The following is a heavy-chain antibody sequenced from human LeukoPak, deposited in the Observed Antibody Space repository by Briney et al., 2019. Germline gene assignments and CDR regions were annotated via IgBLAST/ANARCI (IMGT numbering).Heavy chain of an antibody. CDR2: TSYDGNNQ. D-gene: IGHD5-24*01. Sequence: PGRSLRLSCSTAGFTLSNSVIHWVRQAPGKGLEWVAVTSYDGNNQYYADSVKGRCTISRDDSKNTVYLQMNSLRPDDTAVYYCARSPNYYYFDSWGQGTLVTVSS. CDR1: GFTLSNSV. V-gene: IGHV3-30*04. CDR3: ARSPNYYYFDS. J-gene: IGHJ4*02.